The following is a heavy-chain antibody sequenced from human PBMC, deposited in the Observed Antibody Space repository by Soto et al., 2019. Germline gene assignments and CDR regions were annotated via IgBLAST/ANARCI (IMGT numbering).Heavy chain of an antibody. CDR2: ISAFNGNT. CDR3: ARDGGTGGYRAAFAI. Sequence: VQLVQSGAEMKKPGASVKVSCKTSGYTFTSYSINWVRQAPGQGLEWMGWISAFNGNTKYAQKVQGRVTMTTDTSTSTAYMELRSLRSDDTAVYYCARDGGTGGYRAAFAIWGQGTMVTVSS. V-gene: IGHV1-18*04. CDR1: GYTFTSYS. D-gene: IGHD2-8*02. J-gene: IGHJ3*02.